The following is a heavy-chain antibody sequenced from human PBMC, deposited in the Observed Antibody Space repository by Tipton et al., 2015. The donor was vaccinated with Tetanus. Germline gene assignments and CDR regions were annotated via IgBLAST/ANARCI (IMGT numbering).Heavy chain of an antibody. Sequence: LRLSCTVSGGSISSYCWSWIRQPPGKGLEWIGYIYYSGSTNYNPSLKSRVTISVDTSKNQFSLKLSSVTAADTAVYYCARAGGGSWGNFDYWGQGTLVTVSS. CDR1: GGSISSYC. CDR2: IYYSGST. J-gene: IGHJ4*02. CDR3: ARAGGGSWGNFDY. D-gene: IGHD6-13*01. V-gene: IGHV4-59*01.